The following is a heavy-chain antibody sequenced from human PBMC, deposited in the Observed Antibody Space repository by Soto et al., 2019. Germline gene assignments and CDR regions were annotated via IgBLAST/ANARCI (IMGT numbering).Heavy chain of an antibody. V-gene: IGHV1-69*02. CDR3: ACGYSYGIVDY. J-gene: IGHJ4*02. D-gene: IGHD5-18*01. CDR2: IIPILGIA. Sequence: QVQLVQSGAEVKKPGSSVKVSCKASGGTFSSYTISWVRQSPGQGLEWMGRIIPILGIANYAQKFQGRVTITADKSTSTAYMELSSLRSEDTAVYYCACGYSYGIVDYWGQGTLVTVSS. CDR1: GGTFSSYT.